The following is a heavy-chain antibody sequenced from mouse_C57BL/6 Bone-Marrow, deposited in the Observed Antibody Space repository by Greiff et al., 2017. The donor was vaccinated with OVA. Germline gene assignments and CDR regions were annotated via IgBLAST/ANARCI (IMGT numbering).Heavy chain of an antibody. CDR2: IYPGSGST. J-gene: IGHJ4*01. CDR3: ARRQLRHAMDY. V-gene: IGHV1-55*01. D-gene: IGHD3-2*02. CDR1: GYTFTSYW. Sequence: QVQLQQPGAELVKPGASVKMSCKASGYTFTSYWITWVKQRPGQGLEWIGDIYPGSGSTNSNEKFKSKATLTVDTSSSTAYMQLSSLTSEDSAVYYCARRQLRHAMDYWGQGTSVTVSS.